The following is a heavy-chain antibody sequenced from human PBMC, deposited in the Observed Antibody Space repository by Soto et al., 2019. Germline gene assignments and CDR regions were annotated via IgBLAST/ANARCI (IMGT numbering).Heavy chain of an antibody. Sequence: ASVKVSCKASGGTFSSYAISWVRQAPGQGLEWMGGIIPIFGTANYAQKFQGRVTITADESTSTAYMELSSLRSEDTAVYYCARGAPITIFGVVIIAKYYYYGMDIWGQGTTVTVS. D-gene: IGHD3-3*01. J-gene: IGHJ6*02. CDR3: ARGAPITIFGVVIIAKYYYYGMDI. CDR1: GGTFSSYA. CDR2: IIPIFGTA. V-gene: IGHV1-69*13.